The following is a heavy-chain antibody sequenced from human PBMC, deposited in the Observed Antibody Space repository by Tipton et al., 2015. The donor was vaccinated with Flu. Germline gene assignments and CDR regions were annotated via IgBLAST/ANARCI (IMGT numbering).Heavy chain of an antibody. V-gene: IGHV4-39*07. CDR3: ARDRGDYGVLNWFDP. D-gene: IGHD4-17*01. J-gene: IGHJ5*02. Sequence: TLSLTCTVSGGSISISSYYWGWIRQPPGKGLEWIGSIYYSGSTYYNPSLKSRITISVDTSKNQFSLKLNSVTAADTAVYYCARDRGDYGVLNWFDPWGQGTLATVSS. CDR2: IYYSGST. CDR1: GGSISISSYY.